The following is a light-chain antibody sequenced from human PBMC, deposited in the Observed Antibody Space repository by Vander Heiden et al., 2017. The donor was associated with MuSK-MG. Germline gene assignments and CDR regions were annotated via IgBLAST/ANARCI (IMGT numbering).Light chain of an antibody. CDR3: QQRSNWYT. V-gene: IGKV3-11*01. J-gene: IGKJ2*01. CDR2: DAS. CDR1: QSVSRY. Sequence: IVLTQSPATLSLSPGERATLSCRASQSVSRYLAWYQQKPGQAPRLLIYDASNRATGIPARFSGSGSGTDFTLTISSLEPEDFAVYYWQQRSNWYTFGQGTKLEIK.